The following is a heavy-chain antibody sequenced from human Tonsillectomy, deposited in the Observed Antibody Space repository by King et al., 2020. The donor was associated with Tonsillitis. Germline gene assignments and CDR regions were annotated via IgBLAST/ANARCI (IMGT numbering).Heavy chain of an antibody. J-gene: IGHJ4*02. CDR2: ISSSGGST. V-gene: IGHV3-23*04. D-gene: IGHD6-13*01. CDR1: GFTFSSYA. Sequence: VQLVESGGGLVQPGGSLRLSCEASGFTFSSYAMSWVRQAPGRGLEWVSAISSSGGSTYDADSVEGRFTISRDNSKNTLYLQMNSLRAEDTAVYFCAKESHGSSWYYFDYWGQGTLVTVSS. CDR3: AKESHGSSWYYFDY.